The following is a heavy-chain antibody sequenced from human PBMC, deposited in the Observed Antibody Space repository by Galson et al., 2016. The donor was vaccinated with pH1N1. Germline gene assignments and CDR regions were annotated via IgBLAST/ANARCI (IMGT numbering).Heavy chain of an antibody. J-gene: IGHJ5*02. CDR2: SNPNGGGT. Sequence: SVKVSCKASGYTFTRHYIHWARQAPGHGLEWMGWSNPNGGGTKSPQRFQGRVTLTRDTSISTAYMELSSLTSDDTAVYYCATGSGRSWFDPWGQGTLVIVSS. V-gene: IGHV1-2*02. CDR1: GYTFTRHY. D-gene: IGHD3-10*01. CDR3: ATGSGRSWFDP.